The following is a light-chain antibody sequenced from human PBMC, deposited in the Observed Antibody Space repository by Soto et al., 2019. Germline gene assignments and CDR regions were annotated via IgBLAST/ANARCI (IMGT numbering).Light chain of an antibody. J-gene: IGLJ2*01. Sequence: QSALTQPPSVSGSPGQSVTISCTGTSSDVGSYNRVSWYQQPPGTAPKLMIYEVSNRPSGVPDRFSGSKSGNTASLTISGLQPEDEADYYCSSYTSSSTLLFGGGTKLIVL. CDR3: SSYTSSSTLL. CDR2: EVS. V-gene: IGLV2-18*02. CDR1: SSDVGSYNR.